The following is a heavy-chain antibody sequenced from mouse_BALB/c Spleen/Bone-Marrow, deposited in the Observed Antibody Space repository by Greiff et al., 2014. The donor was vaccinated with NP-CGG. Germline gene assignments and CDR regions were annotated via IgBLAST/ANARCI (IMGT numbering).Heavy chain of an antibody. CDR2: IYPGSGNT. CDR3: ARRGYFDY. J-gene: IGHJ2*01. CDR1: GYTFTDYY. Sequence: QLQQSGAELARPGASVKLSCKASGYTFTDYYINWVKQRTGQGLEWIGEIYPGSGNTYYNEKFKGKATLTADKSSSTAYMQLSSLTSEDSAVYFCARRGYFDYWGQGTTLTVSS. V-gene: IGHV1-77*01.